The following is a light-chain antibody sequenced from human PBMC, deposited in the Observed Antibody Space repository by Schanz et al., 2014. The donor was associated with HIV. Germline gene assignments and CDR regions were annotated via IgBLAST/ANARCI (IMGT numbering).Light chain of an antibody. Sequence: QSALTQPPSASGSPGQSVTISCTGTSSDVGGYNYVSWYQQHPGKAPKLMIYEVTKRPSGVPDRFSGSKSDTSASLAISGLQAEDEADYYCSSYTSTSNVLFGRGTKLPV. V-gene: IGLV2-8*01. CDR1: SSDVGGYNY. CDR3: SSYTSTSNVL. J-gene: IGLJ3*02. CDR2: EVT.